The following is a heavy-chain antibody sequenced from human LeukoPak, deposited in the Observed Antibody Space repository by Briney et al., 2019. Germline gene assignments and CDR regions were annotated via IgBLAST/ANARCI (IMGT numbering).Heavy chain of an antibody. V-gene: IGHV4-59*08. CDR1: GGSISSYY. CDR3: ARHAIDLVRGVAFDY. D-gene: IGHD3-10*01. CDR2: IHYSGST. Sequence: ASETLSLTCTVSGGSISSYYWSWIRQPPGKGLEWVGYIHYSGSTNYNPSPKSRVTISVDTSKNQFSLRLSSVTAADTAVYYCARHAIDLVRGVAFDYWGQGTLVTVSS. J-gene: IGHJ4*02.